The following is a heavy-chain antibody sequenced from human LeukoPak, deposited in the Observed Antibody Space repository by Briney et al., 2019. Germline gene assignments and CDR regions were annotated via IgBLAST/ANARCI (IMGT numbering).Heavy chain of an antibody. CDR2: ISYDGSNK. J-gene: IGHJ4*02. CDR3: ARGKSAGATLGDY. CDR1: GFTFSSYG. D-gene: IGHD1-26*01. V-gene: IGHV3-30*12. Sequence: GGSLRLSCEASGFTFSSYGIHWVRQAPGKGLEWVAFISYDGSNKYHADSEKGRFTISRDNAKNSLYLQMNSLRAEDTALYYCARGKSAGATLGDYWGQGTLVTVSS.